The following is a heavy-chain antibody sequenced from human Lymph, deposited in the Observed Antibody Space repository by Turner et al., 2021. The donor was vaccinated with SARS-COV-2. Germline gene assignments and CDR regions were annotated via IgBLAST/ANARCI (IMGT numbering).Heavy chain of an antibody. D-gene: IGHD6-13*01. V-gene: IGHV3-53*02. J-gene: IGHJ6*02. CDR2: IYSGGTT. CDR3: ARDLGTYGMDV. Sequence: EVRLVETGGGLIQPGGSLRLSCAASGIIVSRNYMNWVRQAPGKGLECVSVIYSGGTTYYADSVKGRFTISRDNSKTTLYLQMNSVRDEDRAVYYCARDLGTYGMDVWGQGTTVTVSS. CDR1: GIIVSRNY.